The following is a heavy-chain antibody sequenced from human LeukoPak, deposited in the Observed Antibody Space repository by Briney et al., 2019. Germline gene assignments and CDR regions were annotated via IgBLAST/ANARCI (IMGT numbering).Heavy chain of an antibody. D-gene: IGHD6-19*01. J-gene: IGHJ5*02. CDR2: MHHSGST. CDR1: GGSIRSYY. CDR3: ARHAAVEGSSGWSPLWWFDP. Sequence: SETLSLTCTVSGGSIRSYYWSWIRQPPGKGLEWIGYMHHSGSTKHNPYLKSRVTISVDTSKSQFSVKLSSVTAADTAVYYCARHAAVEGSSGWSPLWWFDPWGQGTLVTVSS. V-gene: IGHV4-59*08.